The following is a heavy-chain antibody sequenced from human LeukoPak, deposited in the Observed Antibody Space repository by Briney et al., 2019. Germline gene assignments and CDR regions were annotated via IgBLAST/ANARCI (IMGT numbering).Heavy chain of an antibody. CDR2: IYYSGST. Sequence: SETLSLTCTVSGGSISSHYWSWIRQPPGKGLEWIGYIYYSGSTNYNPSLKSRVTISVDTSKNQFSLKLSSVTAADTAVYYCARGPGWLHPYFDYWGQGTLVTVSS. V-gene: IGHV4-59*11. J-gene: IGHJ4*02. D-gene: IGHD5-24*01. CDR3: ARGPGWLHPYFDY. CDR1: GGSISSHY.